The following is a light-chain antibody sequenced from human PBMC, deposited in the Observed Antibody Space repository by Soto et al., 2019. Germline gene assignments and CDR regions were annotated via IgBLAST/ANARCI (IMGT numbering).Light chain of an antibody. CDR2: GAS. V-gene: IGKV3-15*01. J-gene: IGKJ4*01. CDR3: QQYNNWPPLT. CDR1: KSVSNN. Sequence: EIVMTQSPATLSVSPGERANLSCRASKSVSNNLAWYQQKPGQAPRLLIYGASTRATGIPARFSGSGSGTEFTLSISSLQSEDFAIYYCQQYNNWPPLTFGGGTKVEIK.